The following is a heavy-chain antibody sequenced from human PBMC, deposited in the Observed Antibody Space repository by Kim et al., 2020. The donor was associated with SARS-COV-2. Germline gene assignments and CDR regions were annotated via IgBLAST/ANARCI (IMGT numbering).Heavy chain of an antibody. CDR3: AGRPSLDWLGALDY. V-gene: IGHV4-39*01. CDR1: GGSISSSSYY. J-gene: IGHJ4*02. CDR2: YNDSASS. D-gene: IGHD3-9*01. Sequence: SETLSLTCTVSGGSISSSSYYWVWLRQPPGQELNWIGSYNDSASSYYTPTLRSRVTISAATSKYQFSLKLGTVTAADTAVYYCAGRPSLDWLGALDYWGQGTLVTVSS.